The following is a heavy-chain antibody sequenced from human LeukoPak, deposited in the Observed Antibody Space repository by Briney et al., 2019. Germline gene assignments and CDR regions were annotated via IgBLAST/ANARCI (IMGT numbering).Heavy chain of an antibody. CDR1: GVSINSSNYY. D-gene: IGHD3-22*01. J-gene: IGHJ5*02. CDR3: APPPYYYETNGYSVA. Sequence: SESLSLTRTVSGVSINSSNYYWGCICPPPREGLECVGTIYYLGSTYYHPPLKSRVSISLDTSKEQFSLKLTSVTAVDTAVYYCAPPPYYYETNGYSVAWGQGALVTVSS. V-gene: IGHV4-39*01. CDR2: IYYLGST.